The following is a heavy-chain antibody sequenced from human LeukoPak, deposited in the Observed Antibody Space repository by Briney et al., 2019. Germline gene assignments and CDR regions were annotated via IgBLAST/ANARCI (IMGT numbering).Heavy chain of an antibody. CDR1: GFTFSNSW. CDR2: MIGDGGEI. J-gene: IGHJ6*03. Sequence: GGSLRLSCAASGFTFSNSWMTWVRQAPGKGLEWVASMIGDGGEIHYVDSVKGRFTISRDNAKNSLYLQMNSLRAEDTAVYYCARVSLEIFGVVITYYYYYYTDVWGKGTTVTVSS. CDR3: ARVSLEIFGVVITYYYYYYTDV. D-gene: IGHD3-3*01. V-gene: IGHV3-7*01.